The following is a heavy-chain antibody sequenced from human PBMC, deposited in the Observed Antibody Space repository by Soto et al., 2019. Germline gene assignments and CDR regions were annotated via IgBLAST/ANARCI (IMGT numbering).Heavy chain of an antibody. CDR1: GFTFSSYA. D-gene: IGHD3-22*01. Sequence: GGSLRLSCAASGFTFSSYAMHWVRQAPGKGLEWVAVISYDGSNKYYADSVKGRFTISRDNSKNTLYLQMNSLRAEDTAVYYCARDYYDSSGYPGEYFDYWGQGTLVTVSS. J-gene: IGHJ4*02. V-gene: IGHV3-30-3*01. CDR2: ISYDGSNK. CDR3: ARDYYDSSGYPGEYFDY.